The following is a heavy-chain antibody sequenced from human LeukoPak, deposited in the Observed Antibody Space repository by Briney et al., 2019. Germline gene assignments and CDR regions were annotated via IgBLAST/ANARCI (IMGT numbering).Heavy chain of an antibody. J-gene: IGHJ5*01. CDR3: ARGPVALPNDRLSLFFDF. V-gene: IGHV4-34*01. D-gene: IGHD2-8*01. CDR2: VKHDGDT. Sequence: SETLSLTCAVYGASFNTYYWTWIRQSPDKGLEWIGEVKHDGDTNVNPSLRSRVVVSVDASKNQFSLKMTSVTAADTAIYFCARGPVALPNDRLSLFFDFWGQGTLVTVSS. CDR1: GASFNTYY.